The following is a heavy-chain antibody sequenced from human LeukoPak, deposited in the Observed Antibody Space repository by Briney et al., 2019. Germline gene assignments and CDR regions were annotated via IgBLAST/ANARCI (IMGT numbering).Heavy chain of an antibody. Sequence: GGSLRLSCAASTFSFSDYGMHWVRQVPGKGLEWVAVIWYGGSNKYYADSVKGRFTISRDNSRNALYLQMNSLRTEDTAVYYCAKSAYNYGDHLSDYWGQGTLVTVS. V-gene: IGHV3-30*02. D-gene: IGHD4-17*01. CDR2: IWYGGSNK. J-gene: IGHJ4*02. CDR1: TFSFSDYG. CDR3: AKSAYNYGDHLSDY.